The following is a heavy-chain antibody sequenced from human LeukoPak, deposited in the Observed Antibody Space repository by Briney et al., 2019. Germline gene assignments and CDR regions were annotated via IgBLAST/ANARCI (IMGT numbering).Heavy chain of an antibody. CDR2: INPNSGGT. Sequence: ASVKVSCKASGYTFTGYYMHWVRQAPGQGLEWMGWINPNSGGTNYAQKFQGRVTMTRDTSISTAYMELRSLRSDDTAMYYCARDLHYYDSSGYYYFDYWGQGTLVTVSS. J-gene: IGHJ4*02. D-gene: IGHD3-22*01. CDR1: GYTFTGYY. CDR3: ARDLHYYDSSGYYYFDY. V-gene: IGHV1-2*02.